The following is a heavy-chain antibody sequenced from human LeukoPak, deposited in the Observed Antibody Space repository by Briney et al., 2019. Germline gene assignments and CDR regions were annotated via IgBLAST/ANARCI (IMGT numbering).Heavy chain of an antibody. V-gene: IGHV1-18*04. CDR3: ARDGLLLGLDY. D-gene: IGHD3-22*01. Sequence: GASVKVSCKASEYIFTAYYMHWVRQAPGQGLEWMGWISAYNGNTNYAQKLQGRVTMTTDTSTSTAYMELRSLRSDDTAVYYCARDGLLLGLDYWGQGTLVTVSS. CDR1: EYIFTAYY. CDR2: ISAYNGNT. J-gene: IGHJ4*02.